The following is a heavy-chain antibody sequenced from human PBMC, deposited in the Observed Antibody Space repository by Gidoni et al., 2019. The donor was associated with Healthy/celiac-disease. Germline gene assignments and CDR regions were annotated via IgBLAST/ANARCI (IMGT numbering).Heavy chain of an antibody. J-gene: IGHJ1*01. D-gene: IGHD6-19*01. Sequence: QVQLVQSGAEVKKPGASVKVSGKASGYTFTSYAMHWVRQAPGQRLEWMGWINAGNGNTKYSQKFQGRVTITRDTSASTAYMELSSLRSEDTAVYYCARGDQWLEFQHWGQGTLVTVSS. CDR3: ARGDQWLEFQH. V-gene: IGHV1-3*01. CDR2: INAGNGNT. CDR1: GYTFTSYA.